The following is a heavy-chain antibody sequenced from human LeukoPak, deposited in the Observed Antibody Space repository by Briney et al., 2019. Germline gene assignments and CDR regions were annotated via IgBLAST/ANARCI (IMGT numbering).Heavy chain of an antibody. D-gene: IGHD4-23*01. Sequence: KPSQTLSLTCTVSGGSISSGGYYWSWIRQPPGKGLEWIGEINHSGSTNYNPSLKSRVTISVDTSKNQFSLKLSSVTAADTAVYYCARGISEADYGGNSDIDYWGQGTLVTVSS. CDR3: ARGISEADYGGNSDIDY. J-gene: IGHJ4*02. CDR1: GGSISSGGYY. V-gene: IGHV4-30-2*01. CDR2: INHSGST.